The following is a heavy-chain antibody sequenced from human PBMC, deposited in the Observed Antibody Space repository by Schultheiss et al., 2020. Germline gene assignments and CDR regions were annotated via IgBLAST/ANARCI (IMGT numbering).Heavy chain of an antibody. CDR1: GFTFSSYS. J-gene: IGHJ4*02. Sequence: GGSLRLSCAASGFTFSSYSMNWVRQAPGKGLEWVSSISSSSSYIYYADSVKGRFTISRDNSKNTLYLQMNSLRAEDTAVYYCAKGSGSYSAEDQEFDYWGQGTLVTVSS. D-gene: IGHD1-26*01. CDR3: AKGSGSYSAEDQEFDY. V-gene: IGHV3-21*01. CDR2: ISSSSSYI.